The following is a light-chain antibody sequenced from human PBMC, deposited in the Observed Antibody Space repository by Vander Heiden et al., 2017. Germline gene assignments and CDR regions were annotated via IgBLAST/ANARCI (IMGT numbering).Light chain of an antibody. Sequence: QSVFTQPPSVSAAPGQKDTISCSGSSSNIGNNYVSWYQQLPGTAPKVLIYENNMRPSGISNRFSGSKSGTSATLSISGLQTGDEADYYCGTWDSSLSAGVFGGGTKLTVL. V-gene: IGLV1-51*02. CDR3: GTWDSSLSAGV. CDR2: ENN. J-gene: IGLJ3*02. CDR1: SSNIGNNY.